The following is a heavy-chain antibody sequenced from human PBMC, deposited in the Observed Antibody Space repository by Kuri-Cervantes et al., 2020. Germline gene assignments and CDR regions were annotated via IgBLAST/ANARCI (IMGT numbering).Heavy chain of an antibody. Sequence: ASVKVSCKASGYSFTTYGMNWVPQAPGQGLEWMGRFNPNSGGTNYAQKFQGWVTMTRDTSISTAYMELSRLRSDDTAVYYCARDRRYYYDSSGYWGQGTLVTVSS. CDR2: FNPNSGGT. J-gene: IGHJ4*02. D-gene: IGHD3-22*01. CDR3: ARDRRYYYDSSGY. V-gene: IGHV1-2*04. CDR1: GYSFTTYG.